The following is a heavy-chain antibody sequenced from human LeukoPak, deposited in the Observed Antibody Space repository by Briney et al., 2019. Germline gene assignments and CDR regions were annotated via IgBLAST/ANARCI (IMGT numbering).Heavy chain of an antibody. Sequence: WASVKVSCKASGGTFSSYAISWVRQAPGQGLEWMGRIIPILGIANYAQKFRGRVTITADKSTSTAYMELSSLRSEDTAVYYCARDGRSDSSGYYFPSIDYWGQGTLVTVSS. V-gene: IGHV1-69*04. D-gene: IGHD3-22*01. CDR2: IIPILGIA. CDR1: GGTFSSYA. CDR3: ARDGRSDSSGYYFPSIDY. J-gene: IGHJ4*02.